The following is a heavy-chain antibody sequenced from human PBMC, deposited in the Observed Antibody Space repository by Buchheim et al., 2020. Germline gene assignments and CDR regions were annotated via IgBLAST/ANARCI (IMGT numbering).Heavy chain of an antibody. CDR2: IDPNSGGT. D-gene: IGHD3-10*01. CDR3: ARVETRFGELSPFDY. J-gene: IGHJ4*02. V-gene: IGHV1-2*02. CDR1: GYTFIDYY. Sequence: QVQLVQSGAEVKEPGASVKVSCKASGYTFIDYYMHWVRQAPGQGLEWMGWIDPNSGGTKYAQKFQGRVTMTRDTSISTAYMDLSRLRSDDKDMYYCARVETRFGELSPFDYWGQGTL.